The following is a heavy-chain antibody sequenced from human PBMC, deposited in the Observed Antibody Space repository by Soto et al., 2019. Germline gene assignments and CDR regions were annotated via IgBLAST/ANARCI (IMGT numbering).Heavy chain of an antibody. Sequence: QVQLQESGPGLVKPSQTLSLTCTVSGGSISSGGFYWSWTRQPPGEGLEWSGYIYYRGTTYYNPSLKSRVTISVDRSKNQFSLKLSSVTAADTAVYYCARVRCGGDCYLFDAFDIWGQGTMVTVSS. CDR1: GGSISSGGFY. CDR2: IYYRGTT. D-gene: IGHD2-21*02. J-gene: IGHJ3*02. V-gene: IGHV4-31*03. CDR3: ARVRCGGDCYLFDAFDI.